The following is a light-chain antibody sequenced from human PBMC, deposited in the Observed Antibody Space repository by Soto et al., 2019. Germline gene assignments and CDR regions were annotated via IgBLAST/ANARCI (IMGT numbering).Light chain of an antibody. J-gene: IGLJ2*01. V-gene: IGLV1-36*01. CDR3: AAWDDSLTGPV. CDR2: YDD. Sequence: QSVLTQPPSVSEAPGQRVTISCSGSSSNIENNAVNWYQQLPGKAPKLLIYYDDLLPSGVSDRFSGSKSGASASLAISGLQSEDEANYYCAAWDDSLTGPVFGGGTKLTVL. CDR1: SSNIENNA.